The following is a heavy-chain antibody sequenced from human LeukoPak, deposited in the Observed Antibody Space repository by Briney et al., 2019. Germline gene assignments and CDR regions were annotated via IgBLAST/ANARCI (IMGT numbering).Heavy chain of an antibody. D-gene: IGHD6-19*01. CDR2: ITSKAYGGTT. Sequence: PGRSLRLSCTASGFTFGDYAMNWVRQAPGKGLEWVGSITSKAYGGTTEYAASVKGRFTISRDDSKSIAYLQMNSLKTEDTAVYYCTRLGSGWIYYFDYWGQGTLVTVSS. CDR3: TRLGSGWIYYFDY. CDR1: GFTFGDYA. J-gene: IGHJ4*02. V-gene: IGHV3-49*04.